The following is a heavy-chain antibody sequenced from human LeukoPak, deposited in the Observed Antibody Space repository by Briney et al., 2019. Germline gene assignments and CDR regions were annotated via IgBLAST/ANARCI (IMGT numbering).Heavy chain of an antibody. J-gene: IGHJ4*02. CDR1: GFTFSSYA. Sequence: AGGSLRLSCAASGFTFSSYAMSWVRQAPGKGLEWVSAISGSGGSTYYADSVKGRFTISRDNSKNTLYLQMNSLRAEDTAVYYCAKDGIYDSSGYLGWGQGTLVTVSS. V-gene: IGHV3-23*01. D-gene: IGHD3-22*01. CDR2: ISGSGGST. CDR3: AKDGIYDSSGYLG.